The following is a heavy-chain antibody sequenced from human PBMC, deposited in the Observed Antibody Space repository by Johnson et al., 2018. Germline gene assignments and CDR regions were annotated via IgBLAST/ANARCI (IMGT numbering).Heavy chain of an antibody. CDR3: AKDREYDSSVYYSEYVQH. CDR2: MDPNSGNT. CDR1: GYTFTSYD. D-gene: IGHD3-22*01. V-gene: IGHV1-8*01. Sequence: QVQLVQSGAEVKKPGASVKVSCKASGYTFTSYDINWVRQATGQGLEWMGWMDPNSGNTGYAQRFQGRVTMTRNTSIRPAYMELGGLRSEDTAVYYCAKDREYDSSVYYSEYVQHWGQGTLVTVSS. J-gene: IGHJ1*01.